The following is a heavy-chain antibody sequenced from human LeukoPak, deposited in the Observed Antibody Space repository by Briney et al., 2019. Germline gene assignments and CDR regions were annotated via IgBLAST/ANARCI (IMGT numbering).Heavy chain of an antibody. V-gene: IGHV1-46*01. CDR2: FNPSGGSA. CDR1: VYTFSNYY. D-gene: IGHD6-19*01. CDR3: ARDKSGNSGWYSYFDD. J-gene: IGHJ4*02. Sequence: VSSVKVSCTASVYTFSNYYMHWLRQAPGQGGEWVGVFNPSGGSASSAQKLQGRVPMTRDTSIRTAYMELSRLRSDDTAVYYCARDKSGNSGWYSYFDDGGKGTLVTASS.